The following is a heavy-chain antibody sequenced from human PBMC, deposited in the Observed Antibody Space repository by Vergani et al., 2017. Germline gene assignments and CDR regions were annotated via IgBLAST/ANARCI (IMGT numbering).Heavy chain of an antibody. Sequence: QVQLQESGPGLVKPSQTLSLTCTVSGGSISSGSYYWSWIRQPAGKGLEWIGRIYTSGSTYYNPSLKSRVTISVDTSKNQFSLKLSSVTAADTAVYYCVTPGGEVVVAEDGMDVWGQGTTVTVSS. D-gene: IGHD2-15*01. CDR1: GGSISSGSYY. CDR2: IYTSGST. CDR3: VTPGGEVVVAEDGMDV. J-gene: IGHJ6*02. V-gene: IGHV4-61*02.